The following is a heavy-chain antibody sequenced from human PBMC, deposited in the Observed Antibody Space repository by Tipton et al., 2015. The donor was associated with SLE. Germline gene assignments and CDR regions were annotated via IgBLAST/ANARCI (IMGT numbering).Heavy chain of an antibody. CDR1: GGSISSSSYY. D-gene: IGHD3-9*01. J-gene: IGHJ3*02. CDR2: IYYSGST. V-gene: IGHV4-39*07. CDR3: ARGPNILTAYDAFDI. Sequence: TLSLTCTVSGGSISSSSYYWGWIRQPPGKGLEWIGSIYYSGSTYYNPSLKSRVTISVDTSKNQFSLKLSSVTAADTAVYYCARGPNILTAYDAFDIWGQGTMVTVSS.